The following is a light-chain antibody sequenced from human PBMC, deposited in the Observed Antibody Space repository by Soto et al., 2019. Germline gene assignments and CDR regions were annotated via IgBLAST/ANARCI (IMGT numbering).Light chain of an antibody. CDR1: QGIRND. J-gene: IGKJ4*01. V-gene: IGKV1-33*01. CDR3: QQYDNLPLT. CDR2: DAS. Sequence: DIQMTQSQSSLSAAVGDRVTITCRASQGIRNDLGWYQQKPGKAPKLLIYDASNLETGVPSRFSGSGSGTDFTFTISSLQPEDIATYYCQQYDNLPLTFGGGTKVDIK.